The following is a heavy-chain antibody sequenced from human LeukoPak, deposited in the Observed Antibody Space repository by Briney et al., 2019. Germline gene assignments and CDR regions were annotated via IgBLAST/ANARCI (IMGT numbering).Heavy chain of an antibody. J-gene: IGHJ6*02. CDR2: ISYDGSNK. V-gene: IGHV3-30*03. CDR3: ARGGPYYGSGPDYYYYYGMDV. CDR1: GFTFSSYG. Sequence: GGSLRLSCAASGFTFSSYGMHWVRQAPGKGLEWVAVISYDGSNKYYADSVKGRFTISRDNSKNTLYLQMNSLRAEDTAVYYCARGGPYYGSGPDYYYYYGMDVWGQGTTVTVSS. D-gene: IGHD3-10*01.